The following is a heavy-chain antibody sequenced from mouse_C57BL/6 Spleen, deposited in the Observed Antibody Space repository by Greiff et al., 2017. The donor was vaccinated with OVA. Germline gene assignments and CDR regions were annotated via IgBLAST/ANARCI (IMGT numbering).Heavy chain of an antibody. D-gene: IGHD3-3*01. CDR1: GYTFTSYG. J-gene: IGHJ2*01. V-gene: IGHV1-81*01. CDR3: ARRGDDYFDY. CDR2: IYPRSGNT. Sequence: QVHVKQSGAELARPGASVKLSCKASGYTFTSYGISWVKQRTGQGLEWIGEIYPRSGNTYYNEKFKGKATLTADKSSSTAYMELRSLTSEDSAVYFCARRGDDYFDYWGQGTTLTVSS.